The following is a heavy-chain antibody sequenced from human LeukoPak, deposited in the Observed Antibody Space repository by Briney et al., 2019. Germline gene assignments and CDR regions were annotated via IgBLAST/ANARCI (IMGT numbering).Heavy chain of an antibody. Sequence: SETLSLTCTVSGGSISSSSYYWGWIRQPPGKGLEWMGSIYYSGSTNYNPSLKSRVTISVDTSKNQFSLKLRSVTAADTAVYYCARHNPRYYYDSSGYPDYWGQGTLVTVSS. D-gene: IGHD3-22*01. CDR1: GGSISSSSYY. J-gene: IGHJ4*02. CDR3: ARHNPRYYYDSSGYPDY. V-gene: IGHV4-39*01. CDR2: IYYSGST.